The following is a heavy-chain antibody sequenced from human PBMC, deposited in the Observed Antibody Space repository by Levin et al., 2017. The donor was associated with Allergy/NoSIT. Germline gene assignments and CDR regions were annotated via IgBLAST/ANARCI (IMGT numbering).Heavy chain of an antibody. J-gene: IGHJ3*02. CDR1: GFTSSSYG. V-gene: IGHV3-30*18. CDR3: AKDRTGYILEFAFDI. Sequence: GESLKISCAASGFTSSSYGMHWVRQAPGKGLEWVAVISFDGSDKYYADSVKGRFTISRDNSNNTLYLQMNSLRAEDTAVYYCAKDRTGYILEFAFDIWGQGTMVTVSS. CDR2: ISFDGSDK. D-gene: IGHD3-3*01.